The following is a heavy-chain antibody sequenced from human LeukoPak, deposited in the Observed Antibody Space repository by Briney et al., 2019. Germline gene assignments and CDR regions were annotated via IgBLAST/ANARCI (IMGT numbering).Heavy chain of an antibody. Sequence: SETLSLTCTVSGGSTSSYYWSWIRQPAGKGLEWIGRIYTSGSTNYNPSLKSRVTMSVDTSKNQFSLKLSSVTAADTAVYYCARGVVVVAATPPNNWFDPWGQGTLVTVSS. D-gene: IGHD2-15*01. J-gene: IGHJ5*02. V-gene: IGHV4-4*07. CDR2: IYTSGST. CDR1: GGSTSSYY. CDR3: ARGVVVVAATPPNNWFDP.